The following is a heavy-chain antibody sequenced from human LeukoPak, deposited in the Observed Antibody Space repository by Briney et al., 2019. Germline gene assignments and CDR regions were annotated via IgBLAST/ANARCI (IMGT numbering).Heavy chain of an antibody. Sequence: SETLSLTCTVSGGSISSSSYYWGWIRQPPGKGLEWIGSIYYSGSTYYNPSLKSRVTISVDTSKNQFSLKLSSVTAADTAVYYCARGPIYYGSGIYYYMDVWGKGTTVTISS. D-gene: IGHD3-10*01. CDR3: ARGPIYYGSGIYYYMDV. J-gene: IGHJ6*03. V-gene: IGHV4-39*01. CDR2: IYYSGST. CDR1: GGSISSSSYY.